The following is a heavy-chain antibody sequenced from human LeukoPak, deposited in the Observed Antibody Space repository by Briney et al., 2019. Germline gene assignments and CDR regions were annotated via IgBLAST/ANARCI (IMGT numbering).Heavy chain of an antibody. Sequence: SETLSLTCTVSGGSISSYYWSWIRQPPGKGLEWIGYIYYSGSTNYNPSLKSRVTISVDTSKNQFSLKLSSVTAADTAVYYCARGRGYSYGPPLRYWGQGTLVTVSS. CDR3: ARGRGYSYGPPLRY. CDR1: GGSISSYY. J-gene: IGHJ4*02. D-gene: IGHD5-18*01. V-gene: IGHV4-59*12. CDR2: IYYSGST.